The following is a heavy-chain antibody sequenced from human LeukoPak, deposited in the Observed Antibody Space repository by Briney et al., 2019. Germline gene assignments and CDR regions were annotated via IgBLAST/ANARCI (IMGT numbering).Heavy chain of an antibody. D-gene: IGHD3-16*01. V-gene: IGHV3-9*03. CDR1: GFTFDDYA. CDR2: ISWNSGSI. CDR3: AKALGGGFRFPVDY. Sequence: GRSLRLSCAASGFTFDDYAMHWVRQAPGKGLEWGSGISWNSGSIVYADSVKGRFTISRDNAKNSLYLQMNSLRAEDMALYYCAKALGGGFRFPVDYWGQGTLVTVSS. J-gene: IGHJ4*02.